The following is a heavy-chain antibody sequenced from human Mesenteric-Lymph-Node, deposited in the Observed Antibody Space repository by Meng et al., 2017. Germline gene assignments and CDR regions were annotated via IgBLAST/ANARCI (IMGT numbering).Heavy chain of an antibody. D-gene: IGHD7-27*01. CDR1: GFTVNNNY. J-gene: IGHJ6*04. CDR2: IYTGGST. CDR3: ARSLNWGALHYYYYGMDV. Sequence: GGSLRLSCAASGFTVNNNYMSWVRQAPGKGLEWVSVIYTGGSTYYADSVKGRFTISRDNSKNMLYLEMNSLGVEDTAVYYCARSLNWGALHYYYYGMDVWGKGTTVPSPQ. V-gene: IGHV3-53*01.